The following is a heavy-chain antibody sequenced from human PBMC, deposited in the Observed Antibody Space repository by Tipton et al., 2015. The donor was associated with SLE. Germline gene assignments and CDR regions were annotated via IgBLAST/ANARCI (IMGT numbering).Heavy chain of an antibody. CDR2: IYYSGTI. Sequence: LRLSCAASGFTFSNYWMSWIRQPPGKGLEWVGYIYYSGTIYYNPSLKSRVTMSIDTSKNQFSLKLSSVTAVDTAVYYCARAESAGDDWYFDLWGRGTLVTVSS. V-gene: IGHV4-28*02. D-gene: IGHD2-21*02. CDR3: ARAESAGDDWYFDL. J-gene: IGHJ2*01. CDR1: GFTFSNYW.